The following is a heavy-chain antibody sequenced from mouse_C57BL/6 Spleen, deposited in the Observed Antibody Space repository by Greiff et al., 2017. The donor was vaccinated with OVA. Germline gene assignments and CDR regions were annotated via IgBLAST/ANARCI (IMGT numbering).Heavy chain of an antibody. CDR2: IDPSDSET. V-gene: IGHV1-52*01. CDR3: ARGGDYYYAMDY. CDR1: GYTFTSYW. Sequence: QVQLQQPGAELVRPGSSVTLSCKASGYTFTSYWMHWVKQRPIQGLEWIGNIDPSDSETHYNQKFKDKATLTVDKSSSTAYMQLSSLTSEDSAVYYCARGGDYYYAMDYWGQGTSVTVSS. D-gene: IGHD2-4*01. J-gene: IGHJ4*01.